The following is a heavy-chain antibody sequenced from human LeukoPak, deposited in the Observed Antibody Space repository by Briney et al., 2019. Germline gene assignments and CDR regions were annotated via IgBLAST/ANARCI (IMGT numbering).Heavy chain of an antibody. CDR3: ARGGGHSTDLDY. Sequence: GGSLRLSCAASGFTFSSYWMHWVRQGPGKGLVWVSRISSGGSTTSYADSVKGRFTISRDNAKNTLYLQMNSLRVEDTAVYYCARGGGHSTDLDYWGQGILVTVSS. V-gene: IGHV3-74*01. CDR2: ISSGGSTT. CDR1: GFTFSSYW. J-gene: IGHJ4*02. D-gene: IGHD2/OR15-2a*01.